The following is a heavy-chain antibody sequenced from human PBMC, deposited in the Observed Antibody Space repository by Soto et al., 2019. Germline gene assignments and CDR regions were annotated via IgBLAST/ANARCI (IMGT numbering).Heavy chain of an antibody. Sequence: QVQLVQSGAEVKKPGASVKVSCKASGYSFAAFYMHWVRQAPGQGLEWLGIINPSGSKTSYAPKFKGRATMTRDTTTRTVYMELSSLTADDTAVYYCVTDYGDQPRFDPWGQGTLVTVSS. CDR3: VTDYGDQPRFDP. J-gene: IGHJ5*02. D-gene: IGHD4-17*01. CDR2: INPSGSKT. CDR1: GYSFAAFY. V-gene: IGHV1-46*01.